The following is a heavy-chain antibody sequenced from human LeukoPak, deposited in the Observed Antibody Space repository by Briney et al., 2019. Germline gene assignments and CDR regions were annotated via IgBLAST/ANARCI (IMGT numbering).Heavy chain of an antibody. D-gene: IGHD2-15*01. Sequence: GGSLRLSCEASGFSFGTSWMTWVRQAPGKGLVWVSRINSDGSSTSYADSVKGRFTISRDNAKNTLYLQMNSLRAEDTAVYYCARGDSYCSGGSCPDYWGQGTLVTVSS. CDR2: INSDGSST. J-gene: IGHJ4*02. CDR1: GFSFGTSW. CDR3: ARGDSYCSGGSCPDY. V-gene: IGHV3-74*01.